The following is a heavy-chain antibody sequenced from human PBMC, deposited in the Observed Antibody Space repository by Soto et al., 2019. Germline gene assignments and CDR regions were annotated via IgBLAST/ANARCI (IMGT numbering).Heavy chain of an antibody. J-gene: IGHJ5*02. CDR2: IGPSGGST. CDR3: ARAPQTQGHAMIGGNWFDP. V-gene: IGHV3-23*01. CDR1: GFTFSSYA. Sequence: GGSLRLSCVASGFTFSSYAMSWVRQAPGKGLEWVSAIGPSGGSTYYADSVKGRFTISRDNSKNTLYLQMNSLRAEDTAAYYCARAPQTQGHAMIGGNWFDPWGQGTLVTVSS. D-gene: IGHD3-22*01.